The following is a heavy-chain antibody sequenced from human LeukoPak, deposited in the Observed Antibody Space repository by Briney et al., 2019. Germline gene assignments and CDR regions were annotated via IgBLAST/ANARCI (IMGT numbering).Heavy chain of an antibody. Sequence: SETLSLTCTVSGGSISSYYWSWFRQPRGKGLEWIGYIYYSGSTNYNPSLKSRVTISVDTSKNQFSLKLSSVTAADTAVYYCAREVGATSGYFDYWGQGTLVTVSS. CDR3: AREVGATSGYFDY. J-gene: IGHJ4*02. V-gene: IGHV4-59*01. D-gene: IGHD1-26*01. CDR1: GGSISSYY. CDR2: IYYSGST.